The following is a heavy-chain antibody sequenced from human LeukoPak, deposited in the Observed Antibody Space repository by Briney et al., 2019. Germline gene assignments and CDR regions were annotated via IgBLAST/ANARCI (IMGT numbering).Heavy chain of an antibody. J-gene: IGHJ6*02. D-gene: IGHD6-13*01. V-gene: IGHV1-2*02. CDR3: ARCAVRAAAGTDYYYYGMDV. CDR1: GYTFTSYG. CDR2: INPNSGGT. Sequence: ASVKVSCKASGYTFTSYGISWVRQAPGQGLEWMGWINPNSGGTNYAQKFQGRVTMTRDTSISTAYMELSRLRSDDTAVYYCARCAVRAAAGTDYYYYGMDVWGQGTTVTVSS.